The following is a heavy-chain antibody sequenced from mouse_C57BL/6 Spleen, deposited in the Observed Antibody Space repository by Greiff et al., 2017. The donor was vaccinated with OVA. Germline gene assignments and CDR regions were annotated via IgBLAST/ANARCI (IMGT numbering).Heavy chain of an antibody. D-gene: IGHD1-1*01. CDR2: IYPGDGDT. J-gene: IGHJ1*03. Sequence: QVQLKQSGAELVKPGASVKISCKASGYAFSSYWMNWVKQRPGKGLEWIGQIYPGDGDTNYNGKFKGKATLTADKSSSTAYMQLSSLTSEDSAVYFCARWDTTVVAHWYFDVWGTGTTVTVSS. CDR1: GYAFSSYW. CDR3: ARWDTTVVAHWYFDV. V-gene: IGHV1-80*01.